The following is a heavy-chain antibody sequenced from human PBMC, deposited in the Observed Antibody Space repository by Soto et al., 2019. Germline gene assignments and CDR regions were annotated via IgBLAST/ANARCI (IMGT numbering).Heavy chain of an antibody. CDR1: GGSFSGYY. CDR2: INHSGST. CDR3: ARGIRTGTTGYYYMDV. V-gene: IGHV4-34*01. D-gene: IGHD1-1*01. J-gene: IGHJ6*03. Sequence: SETLSLTCALYGGSFSGYYWSWIRQPPGKGLEWIGEINHSGSTNYNPSLKSRVTISVDTSKNQFSLKLSSVTAADTAVYYCARGIRTGTTGYYYMDVWGKGTTVTVSS.